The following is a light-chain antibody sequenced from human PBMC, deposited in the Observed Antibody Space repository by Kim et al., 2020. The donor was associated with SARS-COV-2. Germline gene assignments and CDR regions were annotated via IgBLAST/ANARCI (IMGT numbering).Light chain of an antibody. CDR1: QGIGSA. CDR3: LQDYNYPWT. J-gene: IGKJ1*01. V-gene: IGKV1-6*01. CDR2: AAS. Sequence: AIQMTQSPSSLSASMGDRVTITCRASQGIGSALVWYQQKPGKAPNLLIYAASTLQSGVPSRFSGSGSGTDFTLTISSLQPEDFATYYCLQDYNYPWTFGQGTKVDIK.